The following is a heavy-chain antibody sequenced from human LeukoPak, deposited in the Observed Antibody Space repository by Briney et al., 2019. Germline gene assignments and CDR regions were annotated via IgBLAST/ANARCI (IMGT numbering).Heavy chain of an antibody. Sequence: PGGSLRLSCAASGFTFDDYAMHWVRQAPGKGLEWVSGISWNSGSIGYADSVKGRFTISRDNAKNSLYLQMNSLRAEDTALYYCAKDIRISGIVSTIGAPGYWGQGTLVTVSS. CDR1: GFTFDDYA. CDR3: AKDIRISGIVSTIGAPGY. D-gene: IGHD2/OR15-2a*01. J-gene: IGHJ4*02. V-gene: IGHV3-9*01. CDR2: ISWNSGSI.